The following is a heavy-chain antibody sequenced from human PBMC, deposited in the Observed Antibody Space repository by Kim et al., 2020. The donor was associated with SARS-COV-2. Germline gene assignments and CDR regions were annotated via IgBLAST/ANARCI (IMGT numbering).Heavy chain of an antibody. Sequence: SETLSLTCAVYGGSLSGYYWSWIRLPPGKGLEWVGEIGHSGSTNYNPSLVSRVTVSLDTSKNQVSLKLTSVTAADTAVYYCARRLAAAGFWYFDLWGHG. J-gene: IGHJ2*01. V-gene: IGHV4-34*01. CDR3: ARRLAAAGFWYFDL. CDR1: GGSLSGYY. CDR2: IGHSGST. D-gene: IGHD6-13*01.